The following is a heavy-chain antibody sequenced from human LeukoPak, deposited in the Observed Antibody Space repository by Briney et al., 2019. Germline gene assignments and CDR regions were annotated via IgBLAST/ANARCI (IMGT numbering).Heavy chain of an antibody. J-gene: IGHJ5*02. CDR2: IIPIFGTA. V-gene: IGHV1-69*05. Sequence: SVKVSCKASGGTFSSYAISWVRQAPGQGLEWMGGIIPIFGTANYAQKFQGRVTITTDESTSTAYMELSSLRSEDTAVSYCARRMGSSWYPNWFDPWGQGTLVTVSS. CDR3: ARRMGSSWYPNWFDP. D-gene: IGHD6-13*01. CDR1: GGTFSSYA.